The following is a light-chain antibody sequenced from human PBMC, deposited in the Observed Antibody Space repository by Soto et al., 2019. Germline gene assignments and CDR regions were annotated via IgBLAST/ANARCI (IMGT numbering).Light chain of an antibody. CDR3: QLYDRSSYT. V-gene: IGKV3-20*01. J-gene: IGKJ2*01. CDR1: QSVTSYY. Sequence: EIVLTQSPGTLSLSPGERATLSCRASQSVTSYYLAWYQQKPGQAPRLLIYGASRRATDIPDRFNGSGSGTDFTLTISRLEPEDVAVYHCQLYDRSSYTFGQGTKLEIK. CDR2: GAS.